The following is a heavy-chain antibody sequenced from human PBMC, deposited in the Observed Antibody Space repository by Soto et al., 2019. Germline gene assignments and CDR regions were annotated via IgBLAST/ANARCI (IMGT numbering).Heavy chain of an antibody. V-gene: IGHV5-51*01. CDR1: GYSFTSYW. D-gene: IGHD2-15*01. CDR2: IYPGDSDT. Sequence: PGEPLKISCKGSGYSFTSYWIGWVRQMPGKGLEWMGIIYPGDSDTRYSPSFQGQVTISADKSISTAYLQWSSLKASDTAMYYCARHGVVVVAATPRYYGMDVWGQGTTVTVS. J-gene: IGHJ6*02. CDR3: ARHGVVVVAATPRYYGMDV.